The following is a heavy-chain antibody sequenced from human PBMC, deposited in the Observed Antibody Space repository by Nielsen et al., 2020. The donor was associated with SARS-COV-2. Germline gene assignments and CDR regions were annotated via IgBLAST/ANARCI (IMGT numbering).Heavy chain of an antibody. CDR3: ARGERWLQVFGDY. CDR2: ISGYNGNR. V-gene: IGHV1-18*01. D-gene: IGHD5-24*01. CDR1: GYRFTSYS. Sequence: ASVKVSCKASGYRFTSYSVSWVRQAPGQGLEWMGWISGYNGNRYYAQKLQGRVTMTTDTSTSTAYMELRSLRSDDTAVYYCARGERWLQVFGDYWGQGTLVTVS. J-gene: IGHJ4*02.